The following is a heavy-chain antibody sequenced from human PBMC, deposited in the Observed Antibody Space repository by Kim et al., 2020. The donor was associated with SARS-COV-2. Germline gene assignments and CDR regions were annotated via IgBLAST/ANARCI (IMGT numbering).Heavy chain of an antibody. CDR2: IYYSGST. CDR3: ARGSNFYGMDV. V-gene: IGHV4-39*07. CDR1: GGSISSSSYY. J-gene: IGHJ6*02. Sequence: SETLSLTCTVSGGSISSSSYYWGWIRQPPGKRLEWIGSIYYSGSTYYNPSLKSRVTISVDTSKNQFSLKLSSVTAADTAVYYCARGSNFYGMDVWGQGTTVTVSS.